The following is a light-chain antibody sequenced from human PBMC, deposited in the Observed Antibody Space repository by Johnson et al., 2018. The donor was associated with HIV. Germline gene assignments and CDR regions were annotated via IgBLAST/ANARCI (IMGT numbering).Light chain of an antibody. CDR3: ETWDRSLSTGYV. J-gene: IGLJ1*01. V-gene: IGLV1-51*01. CDR1: SSNIGNNS. Sequence: QSLLTQPPSVSAAPGQKVTISCSGSSSNIGNNSVSWYQQLPGTAPKLLIYDNNKRPSGIPDRFSGSKSGTSATLGITGLQTGDEAEYYCETWDRSLSTGYVCGTGTKVTVL. CDR2: DNN.